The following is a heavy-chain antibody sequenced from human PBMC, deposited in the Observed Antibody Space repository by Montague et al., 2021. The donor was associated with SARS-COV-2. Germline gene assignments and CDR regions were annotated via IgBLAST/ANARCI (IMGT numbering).Heavy chain of an antibody. Sequence: SETLSLTCSVSGGSISSYYWSWIRQPPGKGLAWIGYIFHSGITDYNPSLKSRVTISVDMSKNQFSLQLNSVAAADSAVYYCARAEYKWNDWFDYWGQGTLVTVSS. CDR3: ARAEYKWNDWFDY. J-gene: IGHJ5*01. CDR2: IFHSGIT. CDR1: GGSISSYY. V-gene: IGHV4-59*13. D-gene: IGHD1-20*01.